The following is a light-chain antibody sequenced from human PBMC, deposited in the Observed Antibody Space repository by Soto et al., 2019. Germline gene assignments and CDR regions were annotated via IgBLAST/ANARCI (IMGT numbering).Light chain of an antibody. CDR2: GAS. CDR1: QSIANY. CDR3: QQSFTTPRT. Sequence: DIQMTQSPSSLSASVGDRVTITWRASQSIANYLNWYQQRPGKAPKLLIYGASTLHSGVPSNFSGSGSGTDFTLTISGLQLEDFATYYCQQSFTTPRTFGQGTKVDIK. V-gene: IGKV1-39*01. J-gene: IGKJ1*01.